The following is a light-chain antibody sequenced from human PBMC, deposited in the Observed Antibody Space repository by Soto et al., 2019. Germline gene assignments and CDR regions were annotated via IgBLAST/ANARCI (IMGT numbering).Light chain of an antibody. V-gene: IGKV3-20*01. CDR3: QQYGSSQIT. CDR1: QSVSSSY. J-gene: IGKJ5*01. Sequence: EIVLTQSPGTLSLSPGESATLSCRASQSVSSSYLAWYQQKPGQAPRLLIYGASSRATGIPDRFSGSGSGTDFTLTISRLEPEDFVVYYCQQYGSSQITFGQGTRLEIK. CDR2: GAS.